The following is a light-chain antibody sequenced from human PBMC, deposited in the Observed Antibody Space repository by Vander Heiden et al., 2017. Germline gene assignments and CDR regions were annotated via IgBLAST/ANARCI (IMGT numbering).Light chain of an antibody. J-gene: IGKJ3*01. Sequence: DIVMTQSPDSLAASLGERATINCKSSQSVLYSAKNKNYLAWYQQKPGQPPKLLIYWASTRESGVPDRFSGSGSGTDFTLTISSLQAEDVAVYYCQQYYSTPFTFGPGTKVDIK. V-gene: IGKV4-1*01. CDR1: QSVLYSAKNKNY. CDR2: WAS. CDR3: QQYYSTPFT.